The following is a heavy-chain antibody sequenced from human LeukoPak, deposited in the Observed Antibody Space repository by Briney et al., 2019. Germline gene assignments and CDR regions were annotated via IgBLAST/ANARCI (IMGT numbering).Heavy chain of an antibody. D-gene: IGHD3-22*01. Sequence: PGGSLRLSCAASGFTFSSYSMNWVRQAPGKGLEWVSSISSSSSYIYYADSVKGRFTISRDNAKNTLYLQMNSLRAEDTAVYYCARGPTYYYDSSGYAEFDYWGQGTLVTVSS. CDR2: ISSSSSYI. CDR3: ARGPTYYYDSSGYAEFDY. CDR1: GFTFSSYS. V-gene: IGHV3-21*04. J-gene: IGHJ4*02.